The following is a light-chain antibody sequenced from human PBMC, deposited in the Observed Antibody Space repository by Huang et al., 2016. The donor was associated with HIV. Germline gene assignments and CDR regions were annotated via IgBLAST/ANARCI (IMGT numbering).Light chain of an antibody. V-gene: IGKV3-11*01. J-gene: IGKJ4*01. Sequence: EIVLTQSPATLSLSPGARATLSCRASQSVSDYLAWYQHKPGQPPRLLIYDSSNRATGIPARFSGSGSVTDFTLTISSLEPDDSAVYYCQQRSTWPQLTFGGGTKVEIK. CDR2: DSS. CDR3: QQRSTWPQLT. CDR1: QSVSDY.